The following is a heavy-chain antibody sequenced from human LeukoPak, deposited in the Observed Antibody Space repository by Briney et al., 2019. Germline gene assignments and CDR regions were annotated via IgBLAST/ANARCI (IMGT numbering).Heavy chain of an antibody. D-gene: IGHD2-2*01. CDR2: IAGGGSST. CDR1: GFTVSFYA. V-gene: IGHV3-23*01. Sequence: GGSLRLSCAASGFTVSFYAMSWVRQAPGKGLEWVSVIAGGGSSTYYADSVKGRFTISRDNSKNTLYLQMNSLRVGDTAVYYCVKDPDPRYCSSTSCSPIWGQGTMVTVS. CDR3: VKDPDPRYCSSTSCSPI. J-gene: IGHJ3*02.